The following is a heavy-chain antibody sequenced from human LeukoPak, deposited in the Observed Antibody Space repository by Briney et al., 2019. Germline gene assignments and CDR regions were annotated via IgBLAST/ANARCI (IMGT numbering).Heavy chain of an antibody. V-gene: IGHV3-30*02. CDR1: GLTFSNYG. J-gene: IGHJ4*02. Sequence: PGGSLRLSCAASGLTFSNYGMHWVRQAPGKGLEWVTFIQYDGSHKQYADSVKGRFTISRDNSKNTLYLQMNSLRAEDTAVYYCAKEAIAAAVPYFDYWGQGTLVTVSS. CDR3: AKEAIAAAVPYFDY. D-gene: IGHD6-13*01. CDR2: IQYDGSHK.